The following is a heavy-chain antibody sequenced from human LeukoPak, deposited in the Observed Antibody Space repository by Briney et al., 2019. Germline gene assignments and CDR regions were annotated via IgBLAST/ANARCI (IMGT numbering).Heavy chain of an antibody. Sequence: GGSLRLSCAASGFTFSSYAMHWVRQAPGKGLEWVAVISYDGSNKYYADSVKGRFTISRDNSKNTLYLQMNSLRAEDTAVYYCARDSRGSFDYWGQGTLDTVSS. CDR3: ARDSRGSFDY. D-gene: IGHD3-10*01. J-gene: IGHJ4*02. V-gene: IGHV3-30*04. CDR2: ISYDGSNK. CDR1: GFTFSSYA.